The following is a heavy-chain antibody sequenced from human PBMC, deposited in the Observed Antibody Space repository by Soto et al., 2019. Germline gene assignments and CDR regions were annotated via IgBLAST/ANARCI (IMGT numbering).Heavy chain of an antibody. CDR2: IKSKTDGGTT. V-gene: IGHV3-15*07. CDR3: TTGQRGYDYYYYYGMDV. J-gene: IGHJ6*02. D-gene: IGHD5-12*01. Sequence: GGSLRLSCAASGFTFSNAWMNWVRQAPGKGLEWVGRIKSKTDGGTTDYAAPVKGRFTISRDDSKNTLYLQMNSLKTEDTAVYYCTTGQRGYDYYYYYGMDVWGQGTTVTVSS. CDR1: GFTFSNAW.